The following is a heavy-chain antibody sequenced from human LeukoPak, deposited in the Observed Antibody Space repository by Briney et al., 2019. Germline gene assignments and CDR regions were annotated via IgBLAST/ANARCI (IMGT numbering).Heavy chain of an antibody. CDR1: GSSISSYY. CDR3: ARLWYYDSSGYPDY. Sequence: PSETLSLTCTVSGSSISSYYWGWIRPPPGKGLEWIGYIYYSGSTNYNPSLKSRVTVSVDTSKNQFSLKLSSVTAADTAVYYCARLWYYDSSGYPDYWGQGTLVTVSS. D-gene: IGHD3-22*01. J-gene: IGHJ4*02. CDR2: IYYSGST. V-gene: IGHV4-59*08.